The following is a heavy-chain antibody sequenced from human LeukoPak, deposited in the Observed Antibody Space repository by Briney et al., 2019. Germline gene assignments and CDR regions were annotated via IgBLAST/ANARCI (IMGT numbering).Heavy chain of an antibody. V-gene: IGHV4-39*07. CDR3: ARVQQFPPVEMATIHPIVLYYFDY. J-gene: IGHJ4*02. Sequence: SETLSLTCTVSGGSISSSSYYWGWIRQPPGKGLEWIGSIYYSGSTYYNPSLKSRVTISVDTSKNQFSLKLSSVTAADTAVYYCARVQQFPPVEMATIHPIVLYYFDYWGQGTLVTVSS. D-gene: IGHD5-24*01. CDR1: GGSISSSSYY. CDR2: IYYSGST.